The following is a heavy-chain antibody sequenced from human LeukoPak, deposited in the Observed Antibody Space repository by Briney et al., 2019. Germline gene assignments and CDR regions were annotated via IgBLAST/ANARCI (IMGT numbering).Heavy chain of an antibody. Sequence: ALVKVSCKASGYTFTSYYMHWVRQAPGQGLEWMGIINPSGGSTSYAQKFQGRVTMTRDTSTSTVYMELSSLRSEDTAVYYCARDDGTRYYGMDVWGQGTTVTVSS. J-gene: IGHJ6*02. D-gene: IGHD1-26*01. CDR2: INPSGGST. V-gene: IGHV1-46*01. CDR3: ARDDGTRYYGMDV. CDR1: GYTFTSYY.